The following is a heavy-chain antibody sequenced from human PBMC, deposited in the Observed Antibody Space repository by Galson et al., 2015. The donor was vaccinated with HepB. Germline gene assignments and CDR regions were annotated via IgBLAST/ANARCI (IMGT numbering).Heavy chain of an antibody. V-gene: IGHV1-46*01. CDR2: INPSGGST. CDR3: ARGSGYGGYDFAVIPNDY. D-gene: IGHD5-12*01. CDR1: GYTFTSYY. J-gene: IGHJ4*02. Sequence: SVKVSCKASGYTFTSYYMHWVRQAPGQGLEWMGIINPSGGSTSYAQKFQGRVTMTRDTSTGTVYMELSSLRSEDTAVYYCARGSGYGGYDFAVIPNDYWGQGTLVTVSS.